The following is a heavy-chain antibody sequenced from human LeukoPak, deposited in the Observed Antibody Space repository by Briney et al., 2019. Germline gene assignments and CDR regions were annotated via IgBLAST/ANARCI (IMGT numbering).Heavy chain of an antibody. CDR2: ITASGTAM. CDR3: ASSGSYRFDY. Sequence: GGSLRLSCAASGFTLSSYTMNWVRQAPGKGLEWVSHITASGTAMFYADSVKGRFTISRDNAKNSLYLQMNSLRDEDTAVYYCASSGSYRFDYWGQGTLVTVSS. V-gene: IGHV3-48*02. D-gene: IGHD1-26*01. J-gene: IGHJ4*02. CDR1: GFTLSSYT.